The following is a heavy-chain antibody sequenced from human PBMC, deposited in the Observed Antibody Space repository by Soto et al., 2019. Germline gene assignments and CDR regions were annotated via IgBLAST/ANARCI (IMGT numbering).Heavy chain of an antibody. CDR3: ASARYNTYYYDSSGSQVNAFDI. Sequence: VSCKASGGTFSSYAISWVRQAPGQGLEWMGGIIPIFGTANYAQKFQGRVTITADESTSTAYMELSSLRSEDTAVYYCASARYNTYYYDSSGSQVNAFDIWGQGTMVTVSS. CDR1: GGTFSSYA. V-gene: IGHV1-69*01. CDR2: IIPIFGTA. J-gene: IGHJ3*02. D-gene: IGHD3-22*01.